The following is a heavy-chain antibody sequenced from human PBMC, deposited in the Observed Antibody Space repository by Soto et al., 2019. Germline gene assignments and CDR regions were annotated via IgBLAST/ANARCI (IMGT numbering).Heavy chain of an antibody. CDR3: AGGCCGDGPAYFDY. J-gene: IGHJ4*02. D-gene: IGHD5-12*01. CDR1: GFAFSSFE. V-gene: IGHV3-48*03. CDR2: IRSSGSAI. Sequence: EVLLVESGGGLVQPGGSLRLSCAASGFAFSSFELSWVRQVPGKGLEWVSSIRSSGSAIYYTHSVKGRFTISRDNAKNSLYLQMNSLRGEDTAIYYCAGGCCGDGPAYFDYWGQGILVTVSS.